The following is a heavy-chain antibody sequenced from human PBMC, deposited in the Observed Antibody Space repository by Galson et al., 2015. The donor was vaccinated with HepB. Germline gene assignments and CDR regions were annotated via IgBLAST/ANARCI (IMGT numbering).Heavy chain of an antibody. CDR2: INSDESST. V-gene: IGHV3-74*01. D-gene: IGHD1-20*01. J-gene: IGHJ6*02. Sequence: SLRLSCAASGFTFSSYWMHWVRQAPGKGLVWVSRINSDESSTSYADSVKGRFTISRDNAKNTLYLQMNSLRAEDTAVYYCTSRVGAVTGTAFYQYGFDVWGQGTTVTVSS. CDR1: GFTFSSYW. CDR3: TSRVGAVTGTAFYQYGFDV.